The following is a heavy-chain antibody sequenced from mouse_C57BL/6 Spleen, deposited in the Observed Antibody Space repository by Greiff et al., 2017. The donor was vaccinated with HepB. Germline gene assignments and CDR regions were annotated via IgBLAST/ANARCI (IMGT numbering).Heavy chain of an antibody. J-gene: IGHJ3*01. CDR2: ISSGSSTI. V-gene: IGHV5-17*01. Sequence: DVQLVESGGGLVKPGGSLKLSCAASGFTFSDYGMHWVRQAPEKGLEWVAYISSGSSTIYYADTVKGRFTISRDNAKNNLFLQMTSLRSEDTAMYYFATTWPPVAYWGQGTLVTVSA. CDR3: ATTWPPVAY. D-gene: IGHD4-1*02. CDR1: GFTFSDYG.